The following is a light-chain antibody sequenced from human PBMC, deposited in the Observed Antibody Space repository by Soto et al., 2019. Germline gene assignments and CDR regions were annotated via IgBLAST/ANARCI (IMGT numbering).Light chain of an antibody. Sequence: PGDRATLSCRASQSVSTTYLAWYQQKPGQAPRLLIYSASRRATGIPDRFSGSGSGTDFTLTISRLEPEDFAVYYCQQFGGSPPMYTFGQGTKLEIK. CDR3: QQFGGSPPMYT. V-gene: IGKV3-20*01. J-gene: IGKJ2*01. CDR1: QSVSTTY. CDR2: SAS.